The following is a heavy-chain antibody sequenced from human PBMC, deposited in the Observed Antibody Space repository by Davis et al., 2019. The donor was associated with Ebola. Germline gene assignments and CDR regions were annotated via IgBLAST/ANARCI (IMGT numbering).Heavy chain of an antibody. Sequence: GESLKISCAASGFTFSSYGMHWVRQAPGKGLEWVAVIWYDGSNKYYADSVKGRFTISRDNSKNTLYLQMNSLRAEDTAVYYCAKARRGENDYWGQGTLVIVSS. J-gene: IGHJ4*02. D-gene: IGHD3-16*01. CDR3: AKARRGENDY. CDR2: IWYDGSNK. CDR1: GFTFSSYG. V-gene: IGHV3-30*02.